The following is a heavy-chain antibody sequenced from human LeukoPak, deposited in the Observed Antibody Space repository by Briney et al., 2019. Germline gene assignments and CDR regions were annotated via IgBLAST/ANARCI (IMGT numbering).Heavy chain of an antibody. CDR2: INHSGST. V-gene: IGHV4-34*01. CDR3: ARGRGVVTAIDY. J-gene: IGHJ4*02. CDR1: GGSFSGYY. Sequence: PSETLSLTRAVYGGSFSGYYWSWIRQPPGKGLEWIGEINHSGSTNYNPSLKSRVTISVDTSKNQFSLKLSSVTAADTAVYYCARGRGVVTAIDYWGQGTLVTVSS. D-gene: IGHD2-21*02.